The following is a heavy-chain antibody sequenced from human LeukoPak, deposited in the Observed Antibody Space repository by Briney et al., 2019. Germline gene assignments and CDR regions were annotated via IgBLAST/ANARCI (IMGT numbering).Heavy chain of an antibody. CDR3: ARGGSTVTTPQWDY. D-gene: IGHD4-17*01. J-gene: IGHJ4*02. CDR2: ISYDGSNK. CDR1: GFTFSSYA. Sequence: PGGSLRLSCAASGFTFSSYAMRWVRQAPGKGLEWVAVISYDGSNKYYADSVKGRFTISRDNSKNTLYLQMNSLRAEDTAVYYCARGGSTVTTPQWDYWGQGTLVTVSS. V-gene: IGHV3-30-3*01.